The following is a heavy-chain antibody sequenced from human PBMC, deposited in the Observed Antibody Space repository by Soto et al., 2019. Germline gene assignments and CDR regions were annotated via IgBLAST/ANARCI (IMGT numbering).Heavy chain of an antibody. CDR3: ARVRGYSYGYGLFDY. V-gene: IGHV4-59*01. D-gene: IGHD5-18*01. J-gene: IGHJ4*02. CDR1: GGSISSYY. CDR2: IYYSGST. Sequence: LSLTCTVSGGSISSYYWSWIRQPPGKGLEWIGYIYYSGSTNYNPSLKSRVTISVDTSKNQFSLKLSSVTAADTAVYYCARVRGYSYGYGLFDYWGQGTLVTVSS.